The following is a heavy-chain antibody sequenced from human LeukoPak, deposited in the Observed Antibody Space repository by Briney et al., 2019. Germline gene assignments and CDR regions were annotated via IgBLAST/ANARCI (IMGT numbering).Heavy chain of an antibody. CDR1: GFTFSSYA. J-gene: IGHJ6*02. D-gene: IGHD4-17*01. CDR2: ISYDGSNK. CDR3: ARDRSYGDPYYYYGMDV. V-gene: IGHV3-30-3*01. Sequence: GGPLRLSCAASGFTFSSYAMHWVRQAPGKGLEWVAVISYDGSNKYYADSVKGRFTISRDNSKNTLYLQMNSLRAEDTAVYYCARDRSYGDPYYYYGMDVWGQGTTVTVSS.